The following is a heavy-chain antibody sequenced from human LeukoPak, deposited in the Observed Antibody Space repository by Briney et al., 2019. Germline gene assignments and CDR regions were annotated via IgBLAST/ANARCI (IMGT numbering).Heavy chain of an antibody. CDR2: IYTSGST. D-gene: IGHD6-19*01. CDR3: ARDPVYSSGWYSDDY. J-gene: IGHJ4*02. V-gene: IGHV4-4*07. Sequence: SETLSLTCTVSGGSISSYYWGWIRQPAGKGLEWIGRIYTSGSTNYNPSLKSRVTMSVDTSKNQFSLKLSSVTAADTAVYYCARDPVYSSGWYSDDYWGQGTLVTVSS. CDR1: GGSISSYY.